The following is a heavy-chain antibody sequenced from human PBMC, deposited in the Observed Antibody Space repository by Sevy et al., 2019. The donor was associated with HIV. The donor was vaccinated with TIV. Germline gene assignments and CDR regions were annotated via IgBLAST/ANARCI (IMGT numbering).Heavy chain of an antibody. J-gene: IGHJ1*01. CDR1: GFTFSSYG. CDR3: ALERLSSNVAEYFQN. V-gene: IGHV3-33*01. CDR2: IWFHGTKE. Sequence: GGSLRLSCATSGFTFSSYGMHWVRQAPGKGLEWVSLIWFHGTKEYYSDSVKGRFTVSRDNSKNTLYLQLTSLRPEDTAVYYCALERLSSNVAEYFQNWGQGTLVTVSS. D-gene: IGHD1-1*01.